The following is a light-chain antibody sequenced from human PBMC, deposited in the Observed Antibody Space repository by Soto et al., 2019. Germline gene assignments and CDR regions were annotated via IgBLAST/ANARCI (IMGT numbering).Light chain of an antibody. CDR1: SSNIGKNY. J-gene: IGLJ2*01. V-gene: IGLV1-51*01. CDR3: GTWDSSLSAVV. Sequence: QSVLTQPPSVSAAPGQTVTISCSGSSSNIGKNYVSWYQQLPGTAPKLLIHDNNNRPSGIPDRFSGSKSGTSATLGITGLQTGDEADYYCGTWDSSLSAVVFGGGTQLTVL. CDR2: DNN.